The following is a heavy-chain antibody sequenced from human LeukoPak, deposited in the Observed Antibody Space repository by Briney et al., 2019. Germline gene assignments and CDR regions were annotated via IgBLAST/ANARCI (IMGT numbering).Heavy chain of an antibody. Sequence: GGSLRLSCSASGFTFTNYGMSWVRQAPGKGLEWVSGLSGSGDGQFYADSVEGRFTNSRDIVNKIWYLQMNSLRAEDTAVYYCAKGCQCPSGLSSWFDPRGQGSLVAVSS. CDR2: LSGSGDGQ. J-gene: IGHJ5*02. D-gene: IGHD1-14*01. CDR3: AKGCQCPSGLSSWFDP. CDR1: GFTFTNYG. V-gene: IGHV3-23*01.